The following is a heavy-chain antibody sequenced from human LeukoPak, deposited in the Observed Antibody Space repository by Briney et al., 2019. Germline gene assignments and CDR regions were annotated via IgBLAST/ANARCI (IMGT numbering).Heavy chain of an antibody. CDR3: ARGLAPNSGGDY. J-gene: IGHJ4*02. CDR2: INHSGST. D-gene: IGHD3-3*02. V-gene: IGHV4-34*01. Sequence: SETLSLTCAVYGGSFSGYYWSWIRQPPGKGLEWIGEINHSGSTNYNPSLKSRVTIPVDTSKNQFSLKLSSVTAADTAVYYCARGLAPNSGGDYWGQGTLVTVSS. CDR1: GGSFSGYY.